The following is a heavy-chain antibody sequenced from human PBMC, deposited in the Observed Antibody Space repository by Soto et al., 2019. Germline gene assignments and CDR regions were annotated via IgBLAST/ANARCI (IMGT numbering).Heavy chain of an antibody. D-gene: IGHD6-19*01. Sequence: QVQLLQSGAEVKKPGSSVRVYCEASGGTFRTYAISWVRQAPGQGLEWMGEIIPIFGTVNYAQRFQGRVTITADESTTTVYMDLRSLRSEDTAVYYCAKGAVAGTPTSYYYSGMDVWGQGTTVTVSS. CDR1: GGTFRTYA. J-gene: IGHJ6*02. V-gene: IGHV1-69*12. CDR2: IIPIFGTV. CDR3: AKGAVAGTPTSYYYSGMDV.